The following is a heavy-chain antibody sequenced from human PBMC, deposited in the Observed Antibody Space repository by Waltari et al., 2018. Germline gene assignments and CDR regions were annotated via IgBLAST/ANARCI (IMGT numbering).Heavy chain of an antibody. D-gene: IGHD2-15*01. CDR3: ARGSKWWRHAKFDY. Sequence: QVQLQQWGAGLLKPSETLSLTCAVYGGSFSGYYWRWIRQPPGKGLEWIGEINHSGSTNYNPSLKSRVTRSVDTSKNQFSLKLSSVTAADTAVYYCARGSKWWRHAKFDYWGQGTLVTVSS. CDR2: INHSGST. CDR1: GGSFSGYY. J-gene: IGHJ4*02. V-gene: IGHV4-34*01.